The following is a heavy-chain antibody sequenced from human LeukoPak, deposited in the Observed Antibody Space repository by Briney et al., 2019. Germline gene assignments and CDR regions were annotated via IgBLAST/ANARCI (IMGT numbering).Heavy chain of an antibody. CDR3: ACLLSIAARSNIDY. J-gene: IGHJ4*02. V-gene: IGHV4-34*01. CDR2: INHSGST. CDR1: GGSFSGYY. Sequence: SETLSLTCAVYGGSFSGYYWSWIRQPPGKRLEWIGEINHSGSTNYNPSLKSRVTISVDTSKNQFSLKLSSVTAADTAVYYCACLLSIAARSNIDYWGQGTLVTVSS. D-gene: IGHD6-6*01.